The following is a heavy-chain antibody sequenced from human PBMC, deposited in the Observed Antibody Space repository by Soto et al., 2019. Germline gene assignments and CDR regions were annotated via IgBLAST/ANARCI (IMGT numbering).Heavy chain of an antibody. D-gene: IGHD3-10*01. CDR3: ASIVRGVQYSY. Sequence: EEQLLESGGGLVQPGGSLRLSCAASGFTFSSYAMSWVRQAPGEGLEWVSGISGSGGNTYYADSVKGRFTISRDNSKNTLYLQMNSLRAEDTAVYHCASIVRGVQYSYWGQGTLVTVSS. CDR2: ISGSGGNT. CDR1: GFTFSSYA. V-gene: IGHV3-23*01. J-gene: IGHJ4*02.